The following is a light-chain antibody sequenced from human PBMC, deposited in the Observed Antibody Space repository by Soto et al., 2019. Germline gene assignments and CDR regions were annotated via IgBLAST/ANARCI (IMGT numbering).Light chain of an antibody. J-gene: IGLJ1*01. CDR2: NIN. V-gene: IGLV2-14*03. CDR1: SSDIGAYEY. Sequence: QSALTQPASVSGSPGQSITISCSGTSSDIGAYEYVSWYQQHPGKPPKLMIYNINNRPSGVSYRFSGSKSGNTASLTISRLQTDDEADYYCLSHTTSRTYVFGPGTKLTVL. CDR3: LSHTTSRTYV.